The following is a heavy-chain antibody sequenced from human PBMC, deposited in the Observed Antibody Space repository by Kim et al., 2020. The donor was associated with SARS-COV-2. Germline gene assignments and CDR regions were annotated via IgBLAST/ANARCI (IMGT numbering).Heavy chain of an antibody. CDR3: ASPMGPHGQSDFDY. V-gene: IGHV3-11*01. J-gene: IGHJ4*02. D-gene: IGHD3-16*01. Sequence: ADTEKGRFTNSRDNAKNSLYLQMNSLRAEDTAVYYCASPMGPHGQSDFDYWGQGTLVTVSS.